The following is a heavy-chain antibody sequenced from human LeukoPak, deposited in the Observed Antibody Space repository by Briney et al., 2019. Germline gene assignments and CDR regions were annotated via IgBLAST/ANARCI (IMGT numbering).Heavy chain of an antibody. Sequence: SETLSLTCSVSIGSISSSKWWSWVRQSPVKGLEWIGEIYLYGTTNYNPSFTSRVTMSVDRSRNQFSLKLTSVTAADTAVYYCARRVPGDDAFDIWGQGTMVTVSS. CDR2: IYLYGTT. CDR3: ARRVPGDDAFDI. CDR1: IGSISSSKW. V-gene: IGHV4-4*02. D-gene: IGHD6-6*01. J-gene: IGHJ3*02.